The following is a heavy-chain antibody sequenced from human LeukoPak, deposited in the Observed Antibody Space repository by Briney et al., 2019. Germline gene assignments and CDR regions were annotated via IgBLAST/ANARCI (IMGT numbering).Heavy chain of an antibody. Sequence: PSETLSLTCAVSGYSISSSYYWGWIRQPPGKGLEWIGSIYHSGSTYYNPSLKSRVTISVDTSKNQFSLKLSSVTAADTAVYYCAGPSTAMATSDFDYWGQGTLVTVSS. CDR1: GYSISSSYY. J-gene: IGHJ4*02. CDR2: IYHSGST. D-gene: IGHD5-18*01. V-gene: IGHV4-38-2*01. CDR3: AGPSTAMATSDFDY.